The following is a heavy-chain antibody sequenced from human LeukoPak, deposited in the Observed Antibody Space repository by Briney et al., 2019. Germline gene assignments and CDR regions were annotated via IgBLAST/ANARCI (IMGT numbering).Heavy chain of an antibody. V-gene: IGHV4-59*08. CDR2: IYYSGST. CDR3: ARRSIYYGMDV. Sequence: PSETLSLTCTVSGGSISSYYWSWIRQPPGKGLEWIGYIYYSGSTNYNPSLKGRVTISVDTSKNQFSLKLSSVTAADTAVYYCARRSIYYGMDVWGQGTTVTVSS. D-gene: IGHD6-6*01. J-gene: IGHJ6*02. CDR1: GGSISSYY.